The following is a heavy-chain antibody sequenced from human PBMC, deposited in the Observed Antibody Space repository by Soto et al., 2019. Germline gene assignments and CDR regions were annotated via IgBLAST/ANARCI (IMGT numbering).Heavy chain of an antibody. J-gene: IGHJ3*02. CDR3: AREKSPFLLGRQKTHAFDI. CDR1: GGSISSGGYY. CDR2: IYYSGST. V-gene: IGHV4-31*03. Sequence: SETLSLTCTVSGGSISSGGYYWSWIRQHPGKGLEWIGYIYYSGSTYYNPSLKSRVTISVDTSKNQFSLKLSSVTAADTAVYYCAREKSPFLLGRQKTHAFDIWGQGTMVTVSS.